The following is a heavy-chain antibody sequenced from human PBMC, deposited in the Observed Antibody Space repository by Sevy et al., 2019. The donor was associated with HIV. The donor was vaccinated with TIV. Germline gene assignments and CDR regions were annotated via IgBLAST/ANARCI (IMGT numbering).Heavy chain of an antibody. D-gene: IGHD1-26*01. Sequence: GGSLRLSCAASGFTFSSYAMSWVRQAPGKGLEWVSAISGSGGSTYYADSVKGRFTISRDNSKNTLYLQMNSLRAEDTDVYYCAKGGRIVGAEDLRLGMDVWGQGTTVTVSS. CDR2: ISGSGGST. CDR1: GFTFSSYA. CDR3: AKGGRIVGAEDLRLGMDV. V-gene: IGHV3-23*01. J-gene: IGHJ6*02.